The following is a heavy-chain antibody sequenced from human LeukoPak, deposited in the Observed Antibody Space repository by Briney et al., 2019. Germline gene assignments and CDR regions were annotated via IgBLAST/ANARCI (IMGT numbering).Heavy chain of an antibody. Sequence: GGSLRLSCAASGFTFSSYEMNWVRQAPGKGLEWVSYISSSGSSIYYADSVKGRFTISRDNAKNSLDLQMNSLRVEDTAIYYCARVRGRSTWYGGGLDCWGQGTLVTVSS. CDR3: ARVRGRSTWYGGGLDC. J-gene: IGHJ4*02. CDR1: GFTFSSYE. D-gene: IGHD2-15*01. V-gene: IGHV3-48*03. CDR2: ISSSGSSI.